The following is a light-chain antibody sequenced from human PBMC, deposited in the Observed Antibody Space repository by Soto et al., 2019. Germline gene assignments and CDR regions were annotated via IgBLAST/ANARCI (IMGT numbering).Light chain of an antibody. Sequence: DIQMTQSPSTLSASVGDRVNITCRASQSISNWLAWYQQKPGKAPKVLIYKASSLESGVPSRISGSGSRTEFTLTSSRMHPDDFATYYCQQNNSYSTFGQGTRLEIK. CDR1: QSISNW. J-gene: IGKJ5*01. CDR2: KAS. V-gene: IGKV1-5*03. CDR3: QQNNSYST.